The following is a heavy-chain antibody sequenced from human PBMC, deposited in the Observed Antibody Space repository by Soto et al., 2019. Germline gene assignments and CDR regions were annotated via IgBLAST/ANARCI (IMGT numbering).Heavy chain of an antibody. J-gene: IGHJ4*01. Sequence: EVQLVESGGGLVQPGRSLRLSCAASGFIFDDSAMHWVRQAPGKGLEWVSGISYSSGSIAYADSVKGRFTISRDKAKNSLNLQLNSLRPEDTAFYYCATGRGYDFWRGDNLWGHGALVTVSS. CDR2: ISYSSGSI. D-gene: IGHD3-3*01. CDR3: ATGRGYDFWRGDNL. CDR1: GFIFDDSA. V-gene: IGHV3-9*01.